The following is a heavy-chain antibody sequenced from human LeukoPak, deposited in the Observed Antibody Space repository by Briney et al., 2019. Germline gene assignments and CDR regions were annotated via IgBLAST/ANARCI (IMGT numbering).Heavy chain of an antibody. D-gene: IGHD3-10*01. V-gene: IGHV6-1*01. Sequence: SQTLSLTCAISGDSVSGNTAAWNWIRQSPWRGLEWLGRTYYRSKWYNYYAVSAKGRITINTDTSKNQFSLQLSSVTPEDTAEYYGARAEGSGSYYAWGQGTLVTVSS. CDR3: ARAEGSGSYYA. J-gene: IGHJ4*02. CDR2: TYYRSKWYN. CDR1: GDSVSGNTAA.